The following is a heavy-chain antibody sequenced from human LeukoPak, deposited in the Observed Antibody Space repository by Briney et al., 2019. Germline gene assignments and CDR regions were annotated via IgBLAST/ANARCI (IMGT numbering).Heavy chain of an antibody. V-gene: IGHV4-39*01. CDR1: GGSISSSTYY. Sequence: SETLSLTCTVSGGSISSSTYYWGWIRQPPGKGLEWIGSIYFSGRTYYNPSLKSRVTISVDTSKNQFSLKLNSVTAADTAVYYCARQAGLYNSGWYAHWDQGTLVTVSS. CDR2: IYFSGRT. D-gene: IGHD6-19*01. CDR3: ARQAGLYNSGWYAH. J-gene: IGHJ4*02.